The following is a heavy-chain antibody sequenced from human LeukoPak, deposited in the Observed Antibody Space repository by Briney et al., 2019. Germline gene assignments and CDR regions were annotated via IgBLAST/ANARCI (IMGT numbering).Heavy chain of an antibody. CDR2: INSDGSST. CDR3: ARRSAARDAFDI. V-gene: IGHV3-74*01. Sequence: GGSLRLSCAASGFTFSSYWMHWVRQAPGKGLVWVSRINSDGSSTSYADSVKGRFTISRDNAKNTLYLQMNSLRAEDTAVYYCARRSAARDAFDIWGQGTMVTVSS. CDR1: GFTFSSYW. J-gene: IGHJ3*02. D-gene: IGHD3-3*01.